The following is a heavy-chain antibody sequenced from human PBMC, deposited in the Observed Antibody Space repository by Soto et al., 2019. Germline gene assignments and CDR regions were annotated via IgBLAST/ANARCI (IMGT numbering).Heavy chain of an antibody. CDR2: INHSGST. CDR1: GGSFSGYY. J-gene: IGHJ6*02. CDR3: ARDAPSSSGYYYGMDV. Sequence: PSETLSLTCAVYGGSFSGYYCSWIRQPPGKGLEWIGEINHSGSTNYNPSLKSRVTISVDTSKNQFSLKLSSVTAADTAVYYCARDAPSSSGYYYGMDVWGQGTTVT. V-gene: IGHV4-34*01. D-gene: IGHD3-22*01.